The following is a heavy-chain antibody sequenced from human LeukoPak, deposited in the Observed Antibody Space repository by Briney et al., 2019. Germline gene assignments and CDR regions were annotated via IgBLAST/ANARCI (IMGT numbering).Heavy chain of an antibody. CDR1: GGSISSYY. CDR3: AREGYYYYMDV. Sequence: SETLSLTCTVSGGSISSYYWSWIRQPPGKGLEWIGYIYYSGSTNYNPSLKSRVTISVDTSKNQFSLKLGSVTAADTAVYYCAREGYYYYMDVWGKGTTVTVSS. J-gene: IGHJ6*03. V-gene: IGHV4-59*12. CDR2: IYYSGST.